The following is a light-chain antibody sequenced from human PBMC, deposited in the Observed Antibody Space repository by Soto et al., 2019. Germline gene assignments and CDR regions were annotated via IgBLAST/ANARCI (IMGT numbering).Light chain of an antibody. V-gene: IGKV3-20*01. J-gene: IGKJ1*01. CDR3: QQYGSSPRT. Sequence: EIVLTQSPGTLSLSPGERATLSCRASQSVSSSYLAWYQQKPGQAPRLLIYGASSRATGIPDRFSGSGSGTDFTLTISGLEVDDFAVYYCQQYGSSPRTFGQGTKVDIK. CDR2: GAS. CDR1: QSVSSSY.